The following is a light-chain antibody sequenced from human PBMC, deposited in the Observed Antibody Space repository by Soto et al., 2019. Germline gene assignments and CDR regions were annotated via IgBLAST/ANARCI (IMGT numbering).Light chain of an antibody. CDR2: AAS. J-gene: IGKJ3*01. CDR1: QNISNT. V-gene: IGKV1-39*01. CDR3: QESHTTLMST. Sequence: DIQMTQSPSSLSASVGDRVTIICRASQNISNTLNWYQYKPGRAPKLLIYAASHLESGVPSRFSGSGSGTEFTLTINRMQPEDFATSYCQESHTTLMSTFGPGTKVD.